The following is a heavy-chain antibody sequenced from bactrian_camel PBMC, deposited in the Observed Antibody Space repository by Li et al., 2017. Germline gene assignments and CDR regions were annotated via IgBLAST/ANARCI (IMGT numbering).Heavy chain of an antibody. V-gene: IGHV3S29*01. Sequence: QVQLVESGGGLVQPGGSLRLSCAASGFTFSTYYMGWLRQAPGKALEWVSTINTGDGTYYADSVKGRFTISKDNAKNTLYLQMNSLKPEDTGMYYCASDGWWLLPEYNYWGQGTQVTVS. CDR2: INTGDGT. CDR1: GFTFSTYY. J-gene: IGHJ4*01. D-gene: IGHD2*01. CDR3: ASDGWWLLPEYNY.